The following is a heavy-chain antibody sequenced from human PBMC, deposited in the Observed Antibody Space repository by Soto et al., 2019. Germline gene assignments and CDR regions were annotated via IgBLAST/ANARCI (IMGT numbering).Heavy chain of an antibody. V-gene: IGHV3-23*01. D-gene: IGHD2-2*01. CDR1: GFTFSSDA. CDR2: ISGSGGST. CDR3: AKDYRKGYCSSTSCSY. J-gene: IGHJ4*02. Sequence: GGSLRLSCAASGFTFSSDAMSWFRQAPVKGLEWVSSISGSGGSTYYADSVKGRFTISRDNSKNTLYLQMNSLRAEDTAVYYCAKDYRKGYCSSTSCSYWGQGTLVTVSS.